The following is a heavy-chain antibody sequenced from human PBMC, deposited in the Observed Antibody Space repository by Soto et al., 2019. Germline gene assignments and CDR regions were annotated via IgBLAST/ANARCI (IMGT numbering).Heavy chain of an antibody. V-gene: IGHV3-30*04. CDR3: APERALYDVLSCPNYYYYLGIDV. CDR2: ISYDGSTD. D-gene: IGHD3-9*01. J-gene: IGHJ6*02. CDR1: GFSFSAFA. Sequence: PGESLRLSCAASGFSFSAFAMQWVRQAPGKGLEWVAVISYDGSTDYYTDSVKGRITVSRDSSKSNLDLQMNSLRPEDTAVYYCAPERALYDVLSCPNYYYYLGIDVWGPGTTVTVSS.